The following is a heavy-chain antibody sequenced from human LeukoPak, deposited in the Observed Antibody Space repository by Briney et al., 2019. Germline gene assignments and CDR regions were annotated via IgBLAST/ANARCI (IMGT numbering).Heavy chain of an antibody. CDR2: IIPIFGTA. CDR3: ATGCAEGYCSSYQGYSMDV. V-gene: IGHV1-69*06. CDR1: GGTFSSYA. Sequence: SVKVSCKASGGTFSSYAISWVRQAPGQGLEWMGGIIPIFGTANYAQKFQGRVTMTEDTSTDTAYMELSSLRSEDTAVYYCATGCAEGYCSSYQGYSMDVWGQGTTVTVSS. J-gene: IGHJ6*02. D-gene: IGHD2-2*01.